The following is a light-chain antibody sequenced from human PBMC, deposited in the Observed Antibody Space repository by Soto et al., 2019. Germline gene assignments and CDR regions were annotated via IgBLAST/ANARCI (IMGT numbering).Light chain of an antibody. CDR2: AAS. CDR1: QSISSY. V-gene: IGKV1-39*01. J-gene: IGKJ3*01. Sequence: DIQMTQSPSSLSASVGDRVTITCRASQSISSYLNWYQQKPGKAPKLLIYAASSLQSVVPSRFSGRGSGTDFTLTISSLQPEEFATYYCQQSYSTSRFTFGPGTKVYIK. CDR3: QQSYSTSRFT.